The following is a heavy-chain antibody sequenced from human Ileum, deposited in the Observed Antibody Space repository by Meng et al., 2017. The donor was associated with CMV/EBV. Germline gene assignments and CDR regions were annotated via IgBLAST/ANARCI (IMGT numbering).Heavy chain of an antibody. V-gene: IGHV1-2*02. CDR3: AKRVHKNSDGTAAGY. J-gene: IGHJ4*02. CDR2: INPNSGGT. CDR1: GYTFTGYY. D-gene: IGHD2-21*02. Sequence: ASVKVSCKASGYTFTGYYMHWVRQAPGQGLEWMGWINPNSGGTNYAQKFQGRVTMTRDTSISTAYMELSRLRSDDTAVYYCAKRVHKNSDGTAAGYWGQGTRVTVSS.